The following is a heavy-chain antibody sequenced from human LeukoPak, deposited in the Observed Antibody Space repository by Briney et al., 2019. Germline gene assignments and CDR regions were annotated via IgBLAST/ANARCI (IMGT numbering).Heavy chain of an antibody. V-gene: IGHV4-30-2*01. CDR1: GGSISSGGYS. CDR2: IYHSGST. D-gene: IGHD3-10*01. J-gene: IGHJ3*02. Sequence: PSQTLSLICAVSGGSISSGGYSWSWIRQPPGKGLEWIGYIYHSGSTYYNPSLKSRVTISVDRSKNQFSLKLSSVTAADTAVYYCARGANYYGSGSYYSTAFDIWGQGTMVTVSS. CDR3: ARGANYYGSGSYYSTAFDI.